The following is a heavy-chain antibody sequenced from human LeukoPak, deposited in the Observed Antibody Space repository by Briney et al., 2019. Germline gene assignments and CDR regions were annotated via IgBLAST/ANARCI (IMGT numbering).Heavy chain of an antibody. CDR2: IYYSGST. CDR3: ARRREKWDVNWFDP. J-gene: IGHJ5*02. D-gene: IGHD1-26*01. Sequence: SETLSLTCTVSGGSISSYYWSWIRQPPGKGLEWIGYIYYSGSTNYNPSLKSRVTISVDTSKNQFALKLTSVTAADTAVYYCARRREKWDVNWFDPWGPGTLVTVSS. V-gene: IGHV4-59*08. CDR1: GGSISSYY.